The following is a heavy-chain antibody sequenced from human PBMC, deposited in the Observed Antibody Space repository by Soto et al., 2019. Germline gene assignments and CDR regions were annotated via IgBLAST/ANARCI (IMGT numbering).Heavy chain of an antibody. CDR2: ISSSSSTI. J-gene: IGHJ5*02. D-gene: IGHD6-13*01. Sequence: EVQLVESGGGLVQPGGSLRLSCAASGFTFRSYSMNWVRQAPGKGLEWVSYISSSSSTIYYADSVKGRFTISRDNAKNSLYLQMNSLRAEDTAVYYCARHPERIAEIGWFDPWGQGTLVTVSS. V-gene: IGHV3-48*01. CDR3: ARHPERIAEIGWFDP. CDR1: GFTFRSYS.